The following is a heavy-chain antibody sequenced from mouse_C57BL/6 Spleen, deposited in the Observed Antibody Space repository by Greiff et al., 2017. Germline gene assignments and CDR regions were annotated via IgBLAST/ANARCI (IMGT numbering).Heavy chain of an antibody. CDR2: IYPGDGDT. CDR3: ARDGSSGYAMDY. D-gene: IGHD1-1*01. CDR1: GYAFSSSW. J-gene: IGHJ4*01. Sequence: QVQLQQSGAELVKPGASVTISCKASGYAFSSSWMNWVKQRPGKGLEWIGQIYPGDGDTNYNGKFKGKATLTADKSSSTAYMQLSSLTSEDSAVYFCARDGSSGYAMDYWGQGTSVTVSS. V-gene: IGHV1-80*01.